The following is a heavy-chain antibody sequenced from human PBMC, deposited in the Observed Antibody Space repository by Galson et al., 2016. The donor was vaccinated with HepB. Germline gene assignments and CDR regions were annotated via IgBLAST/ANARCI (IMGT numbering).Heavy chain of an antibody. CDR1: GFTFGGYA. V-gene: IGHV3-30*04. D-gene: IGHD2-2*01. CDR3: ARVAWECTSTSCYDS. Sequence: SLRLSCAASGFTFGGYAMHWVRQAPGKGLEWVSFISYDGSNTMYADSVKGRLTISRDNSINTLFLQMDRLTSDDTALYYYARVAWECTSTSCYDSWGQGTLVTVSS. J-gene: IGHJ4*02. CDR2: ISYDGSNT.